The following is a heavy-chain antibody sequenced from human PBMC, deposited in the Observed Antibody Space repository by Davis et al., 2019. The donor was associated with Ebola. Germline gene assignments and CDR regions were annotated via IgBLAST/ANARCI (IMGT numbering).Heavy chain of an antibody. Sequence: PGGSLRLSCAASGFTFSSYWMSWVRQAPGKGLEWVANIKQDGSEKYYVDSVKGRITISRDNAKNSLYLQMNSLRAEDTAVYYCARGPPEDVVVVVVAADYWGQGTLVTVSS. V-gene: IGHV3-7*01. J-gene: IGHJ4*02. D-gene: IGHD2-15*01. CDR2: IKQDGSEK. CDR3: ARGPPEDVVVVVVAADY. CDR1: GFTFSSYW.